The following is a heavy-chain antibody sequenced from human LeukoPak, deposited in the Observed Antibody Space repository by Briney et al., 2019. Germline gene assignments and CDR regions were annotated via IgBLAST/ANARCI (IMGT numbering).Heavy chain of an antibody. CDR2: INHSGST. Sequence: SETLSLTCDVSGGSTSGYFWSWIRQPPGKGQEWIGEINHSGSTKYIPSLKSRLTISVDTSKNQFSLKLTSVTAADTAVYYCARVDGFGESPLDAFDVWGQGTMVTVSS. D-gene: IGHD3-10*01. J-gene: IGHJ3*01. CDR1: GGSTSGYF. CDR3: ARVDGFGESPLDAFDV. V-gene: IGHV4-34*01.